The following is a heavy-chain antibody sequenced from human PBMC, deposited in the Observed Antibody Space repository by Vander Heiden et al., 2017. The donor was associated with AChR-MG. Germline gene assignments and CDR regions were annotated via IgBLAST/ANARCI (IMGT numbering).Heavy chain of an antibody. CDR2: IYTSGST. J-gene: IGHJ4*02. CDR1: GGFISSYY. CDR3: ASLSSSWYQNYFDY. Sequence: QVQLQESGPGLVKPSETLSLPCTASGGFISSYYWSWIRQPAGKGLEWIGRIYTSGSTNYNPALKSRVTMSVDTSKNQFPLKLSSVTAADTAVYYCASLSSSWYQNYFDYWGQGTLVTVSS. V-gene: IGHV4-4*07. D-gene: IGHD6-13*01.